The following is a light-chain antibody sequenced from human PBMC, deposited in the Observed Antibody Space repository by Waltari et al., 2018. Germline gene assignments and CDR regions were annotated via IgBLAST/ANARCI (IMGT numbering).Light chain of an antibody. V-gene: IGKV3-15*01. Sequence: EIVVTQSPATLSVSPGERATLSCRASQSISNSVAWYQQKPGQAPRLLIYGASTRVTGIPARFSGSGSGTDFTLTINSLQFEDFAVYYCQQYNNWPPSTFGQGTKVEIK. J-gene: IGKJ2*02. CDR3: QQYNNWPPST. CDR1: QSISNS. CDR2: GAS.